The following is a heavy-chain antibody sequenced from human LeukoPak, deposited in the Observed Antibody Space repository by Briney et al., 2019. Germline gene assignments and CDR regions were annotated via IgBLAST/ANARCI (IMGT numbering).Heavy chain of an antibody. CDR1: GFTFSNHG. D-gene: IGHD4-17*01. J-gene: IGHJ6*03. Sequence: GGSLRLSCAASGFTFSNHGMSWVRQAPGKGLEWVSAISGSGGSTYYADSVKGRFTISRDNSKNTLYLQMNSLRAEDTAVYYCAKTGYGDYYYYYMDVWGKGTTVTISS. V-gene: IGHV3-23*01. CDR3: AKTGYGDYYYYYMDV. CDR2: ISGSGGST.